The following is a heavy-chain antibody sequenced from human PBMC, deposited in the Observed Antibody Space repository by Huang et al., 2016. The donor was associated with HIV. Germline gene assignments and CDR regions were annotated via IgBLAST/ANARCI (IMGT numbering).Heavy chain of an antibody. D-gene: IGHD3-10*01. J-gene: IGHJ5*02. CDR1: GGSLSGYY. V-gene: IGHV4-34*02. CDR3: ARDATKNPRGWFDP. Sequence: QVHLQQWGAGLLKSAETLSLTCAVYGGSLSGYYWSWLRQTHGKGREWIGEINHLGSPNYNPSLKSRVSISMDGSKKQFSLKLRSISDADTAVYFCARDATKNPRGWFDPWGQGTLVTVSS. CDR2: INHLGSP.